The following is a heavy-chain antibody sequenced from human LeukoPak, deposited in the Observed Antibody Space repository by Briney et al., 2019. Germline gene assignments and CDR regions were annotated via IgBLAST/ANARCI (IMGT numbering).Heavy chain of an antibody. V-gene: IGHV1-46*01. CDR3: ARVVKYSSGPLTDLLPYYFDS. D-gene: IGHD6-19*01. Sequence: ASVKVSCKTSGYTFTGYYMHWVRQAPGQGLEWMGIINPSGGSTSYAQKFQGRVTMTRDTSASTAYMELSSLRSEDMAVYYCARVVKYSSGPLTDLLPYYFDSWGQGTLVTVSS. CDR2: INPSGGST. CDR1: GYTFTGYY. J-gene: IGHJ4*02.